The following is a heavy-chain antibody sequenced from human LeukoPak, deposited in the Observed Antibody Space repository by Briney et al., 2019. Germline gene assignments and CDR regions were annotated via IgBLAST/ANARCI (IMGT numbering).Heavy chain of an antibody. J-gene: IGHJ6*03. CDR2: INHSGST. Sequence: PSETLSLTCAVYGGSFSGYYWSWIRQPPGKGLEWIGEINHSGSTNYNPSLKSRVTISVDTSKNQFSLKLSSVTAADTAVYYCARRYSSSWQRGYYYYYYYMDVWGKGTTVTVSS. CDR3: ARRYSSSWQRGYYYYYYYMDV. D-gene: IGHD6-13*01. V-gene: IGHV4-34*01. CDR1: GGSFSGYY.